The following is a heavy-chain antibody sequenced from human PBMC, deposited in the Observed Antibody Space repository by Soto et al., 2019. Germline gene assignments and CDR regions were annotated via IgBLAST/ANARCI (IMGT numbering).Heavy chain of an antibody. V-gene: IGHV2-5*01. CDR3: ARILVYNWNNPAFLY. CDR2: IYWNDDK. Sequence: GYGPTLVNPTQTLTLTCTFSGFSLSTSGVGVGWIRQPPGKAREWLALIYWNDDKKYSPSLKSRLGITKDTFRNQVVLTMTNVDPLDTATYYCARILVYNWNNPAFLYSGQGALV. D-gene: IGHD1-20*01. CDR1: GFSLSTSGVG. J-gene: IGHJ4*02.